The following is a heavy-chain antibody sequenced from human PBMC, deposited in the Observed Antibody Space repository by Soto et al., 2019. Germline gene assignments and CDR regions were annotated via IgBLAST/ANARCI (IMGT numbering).Heavy chain of an antibody. Sequence: TGGSLRLSCEASGFNFSSYGIHWVRQAPGKGLEWVSGIGGRATSAYYADSVKGRFAISRDNAYNTLFLQLNSLRAEDTAVYYCAKSRYSDSSGDYYDFWGQGTLVTVSS. J-gene: IGHJ4*02. D-gene: IGHD3-22*01. CDR2: IGGRATSA. V-gene: IGHV3-23*01. CDR1: GFNFSSYG. CDR3: AKSRYSDSSGDYYDF.